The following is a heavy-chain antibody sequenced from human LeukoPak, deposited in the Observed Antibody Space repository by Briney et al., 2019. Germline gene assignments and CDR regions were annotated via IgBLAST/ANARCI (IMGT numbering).Heavy chain of an antibody. J-gene: IGHJ4*02. CDR1: GFTFSSYA. Sequence: PGGSLRLSCGASGFTFSSYAMDWVRQAPGKGLEWVAVISYDGSNKYYADSVKGRFTISRDNSKNTLYLQMNSLRAEDTAVYYCASDIVGATSSDYWGQGTLVTVSS. CDR3: ASDIVGATSSDY. V-gene: IGHV3-30*04. CDR2: ISYDGSNK. D-gene: IGHD1-26*01.